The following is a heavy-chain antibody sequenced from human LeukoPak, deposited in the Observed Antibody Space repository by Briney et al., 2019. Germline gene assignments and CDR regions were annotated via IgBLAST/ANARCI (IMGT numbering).Heavy chain of an antibody. CDR3: AREPGDY. CDR1: GLNYRRYG. Sequence: GGSHRLSCAASGLNYRRYGLDSVRQAPRQGLEWVSSISSSSSYIYYADSVKGRFTISRDNAKNSLYLQMNSLRPEDTAVYYCAREPGDYWGQGTLVTVSS. CDR2: ISSSSSYI. J-gene: IGHJ4*02. V-gene: IGHV3-21*01.